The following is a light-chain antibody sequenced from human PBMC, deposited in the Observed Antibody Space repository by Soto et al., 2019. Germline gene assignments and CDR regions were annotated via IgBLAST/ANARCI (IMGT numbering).Light chain of an antibody. CDR1: RSDVGGSKY. CDR3: SSYRSSGTLVV. CDR2: EVS. J-gene: IGLJ1*01. V-gene: IGLV2-14*01. Sequence: QSALTQPASVSGSPGQSITISCTGTRSDVGGSKYVSWYQQYPGKAPEVMIYEVSDRPAGVSNRFSGSKSGNTASLTISGLQAEDEADYYCSSYRSSGTLVVFGSGTKLTVL.